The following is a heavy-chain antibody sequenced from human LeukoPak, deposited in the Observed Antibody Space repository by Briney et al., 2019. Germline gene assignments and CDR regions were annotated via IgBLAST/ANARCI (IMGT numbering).Heavy chain of an antibody. Sequence: PSQTLSLTCTVSGGSISSGGYYWSWIRQHPGKGLEWIGYIYYSGSTNYNPSLKSRVTISVDTSKNQFSLKLSSVTAADTAVYYCARGGADYPDYWGQGTLVTVSS. CDR2: IYYSGST. CDR1: GGSISSGGYY. D-gene: IGHD1-26*01. CDR3: ARGGADYPDY. J-gene: IGHJ4*02. V-gene: IGHV4-61*08.